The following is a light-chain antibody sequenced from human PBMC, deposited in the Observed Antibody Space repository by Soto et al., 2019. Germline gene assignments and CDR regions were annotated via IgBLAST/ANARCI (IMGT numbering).Light chain of an antibody. Sequence: QSALTQPASGSGSPGQSITISCTGTSSDVGGYNFVSWYQQHPGKAPKLMLYNVYDRPSGISHRFSGSRSGNTASLTISGLQAEDEAHYYCNSYTSSSTLVFGGGTKVTVL. J-gene: IGLJ2*01. CDR1: SSDVGGYNF. V-gene: IGLV2-14*03. CDR2: NVY. CDR3: NSYTSSSTLV.